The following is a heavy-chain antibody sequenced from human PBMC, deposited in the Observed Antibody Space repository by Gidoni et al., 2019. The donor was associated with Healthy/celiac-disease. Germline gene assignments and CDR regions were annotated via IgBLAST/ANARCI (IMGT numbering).Heavy chain of an antibody. Sequence: QVQLVHSGAEVKKPGASVKVSCKASGYTFTSYYMHWVRQATGQGLEWMGIINPSGGSTSYAQKFQGRVTMTRDTSTSTVYMELSSLRSEDTAVYYCARGVVAVAGIRGDWFDPWGQGTLVTVSS. CDR3: ARGVVAVAGIRGDWFDP. D-gene: IGHD6-19*01. J-gene: IGHJ5*02. CDR1: GYTFTSYY. V-gene: IGHV1-46*01. CDR2: INPSGGST.